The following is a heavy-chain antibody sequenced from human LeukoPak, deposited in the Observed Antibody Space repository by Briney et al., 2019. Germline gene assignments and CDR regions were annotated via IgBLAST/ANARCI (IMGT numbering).Heavy chain of an antibody. CDR2: ISGSGDT. J-gene: IGHJ4*02. CDR3: AKDKDLSLGDDRQY. Sequence: GGSVRLSCTACGFTFSSYVVIGVRQARGKGGEGVSGISGSGDTYYADSVKGRFTLSRDNSRNGLYLQMNSLRAEDTAVYYCAKDKDLSLGDDRQYWGQGTLATVSS. CDR1: GFTFSSYV. D-gene: IGHD3-16*01. V-gene: IGHV3-23*01.